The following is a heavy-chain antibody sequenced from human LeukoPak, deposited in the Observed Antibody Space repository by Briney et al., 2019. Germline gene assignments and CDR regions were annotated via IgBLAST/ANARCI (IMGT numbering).Heavy chain of an antibody. Sequence: GASVKVSCKASGYTFTCYYMHWVRQAPGQGLEWMGWINPNSGGTNYAQKFQGRVTMTRDTSISTAYMELSRLRSDDTAVYYCARTIVVVPAAPRGLDYWGQGTLVTVSS. V-gene: IGHV1-2*02. J-gene: IGHJ4*02. CDR3: ARTIVVVPAAPRGLDY. D-gene: IGHD2-2*01. CDR2: INPNSGGT. CDR1: GYTFTCYY.